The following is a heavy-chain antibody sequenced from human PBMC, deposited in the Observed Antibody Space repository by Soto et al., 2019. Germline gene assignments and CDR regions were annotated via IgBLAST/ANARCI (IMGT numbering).Heavy chain of an antibody. V-gene: IGHV6-1*01. Sequence: SQNPSLTCAISGDSVSSNSAAWNWIRQSPSRGLEWLGRTYYRSKWYNDYAVSVKSRITINPDTSKNQFSLQLNSVTPEDTAVYYCARDREYSSGYGAHRGLDPCGQGTPVTVSS. CDR1: GDSVSSNSAA. CDR2: TYYRSKWYN. J-gene: IGHJ5*02. CDR3: ARDREYSSGYGAHRGLDP. D-gene: IGHD6-19*01.